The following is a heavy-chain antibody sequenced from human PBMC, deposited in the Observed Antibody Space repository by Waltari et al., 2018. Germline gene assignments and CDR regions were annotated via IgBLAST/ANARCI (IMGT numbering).Heavy chain of an antibody. J-gene: IGHJ6*02. CDR2: IGSGSSFM. CDR1: GFKFSAYA. Sequence: EVQLVESGGGLVKPGGSLRLSCVASGFKFSAYAMNWVRQAPGKGLEWVSSIGSGSSFMDYADSVRGRFTVSRDNAKNTLYLQMDTLRAEDTAVYYCAREGAEQWVVEDYGMDVWGQGTTVTVSS. CDR3: AREGAEQWVVEDYGMDV. V-gene: IGHV3-21*02. D-gene: IGHD6-19*01.